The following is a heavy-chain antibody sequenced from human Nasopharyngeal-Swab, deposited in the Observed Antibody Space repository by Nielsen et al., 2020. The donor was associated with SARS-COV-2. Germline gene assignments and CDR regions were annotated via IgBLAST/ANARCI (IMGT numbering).Heavy chain of an antibody. CDR3: ARKYGSGSYIGFDP. Sequence: SETLSLTCTVSGGSIDTYYWNWIRQPPGKELDWILYISYSGATKYNPSLEGRVTISLDTSKNQFFLRLSAVTAADTAVYFCARKYGSGSYIGFDPWGQGTLVTVSS. CDR1: GGSIDTYY. D-gene: IGHD3-10*01. V-gene: IGHV4-59*01. J-gene: IGHJ5*02. CDR2: ISYSGAT.